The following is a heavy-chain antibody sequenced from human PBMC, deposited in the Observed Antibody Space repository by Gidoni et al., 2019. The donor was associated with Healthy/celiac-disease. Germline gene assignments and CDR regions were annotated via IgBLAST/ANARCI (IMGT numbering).Heavy chain of an antibody. CDR3: ATFPELKYYYGSGRSWDFDY. Sequence: ISAYNGNTNYAQKLQGRVTMTTDTSTSTAYMELRSLRSDDTAVYYCATFPELKYYYGSGRSWDFDYWGQGTLVTVSS. D-gene: IGHD3-10*01. V-gene: IGHV1-18*01. J-gene: IGHJ4*02. CDR2: ISAYNGNT.